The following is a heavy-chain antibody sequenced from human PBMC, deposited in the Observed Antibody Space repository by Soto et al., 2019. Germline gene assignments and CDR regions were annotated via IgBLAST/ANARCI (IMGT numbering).Heavy chain of an antibody. CDR3: ARGLYTIEQPGFDY. J-gene: IGHJ4*02. CDR2: ISAYNGNT. Sequence: AASVKVSCKASGYTFTSYGISWVRQAPGQGLEWMGWISAYNGNTNYAQKLQGRVTMTTDTSTSTAYMELRSLRSDDTAVYYCARGLYTIEQPGFDYWGQGTLVTVSS. V-gene: IGHV1-18*01. D-gene: IGHD3-16*01. CDR1: GYTFTSYG.